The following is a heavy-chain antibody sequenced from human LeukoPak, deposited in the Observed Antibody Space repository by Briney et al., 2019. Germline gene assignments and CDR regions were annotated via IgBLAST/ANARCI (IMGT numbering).Heavy chain of an antibody. J-gene: IGHJ4*02. V-gene: IGHV3-23*01. CDR2: ISGSGDST. D-gene: IGHD6-19*01. CDR3: AKYLAGGWYYIDC. Sequence: GGSLRLSCAASGFTFSSNAMSWVRQAPGKGLEWFSGISGSGDSTYYIESVKGRFTIARDNSKNTLYLEMNSLRAEDTAVYYCAKYLAGGWYYIDCWGQGTLVTVPS. CDR1: GFTFSSNA.